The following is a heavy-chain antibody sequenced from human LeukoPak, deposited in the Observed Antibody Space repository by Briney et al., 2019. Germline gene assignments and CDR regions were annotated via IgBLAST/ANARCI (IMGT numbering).Heavy chain of an antibody. CDR1: GYTFTTYY. CDR3: ARGGGDCYSVRGCYYGMDV. D-gene: IGHD2-21*02. CDR2: IIPIFGTA. Sequence: SVKVSCKASGYTFTTYYIHWVRQAPGQGLEWMGGIIPIFGTANYAQKFQGRVTITADESTSTAYMELSSLRSEDTAVYYCARGGGDCYSVRGCYYGMDVWGQGTTVTVSS. V-gene: IGHV1-69*13. J-gene: IGHJ6*02.